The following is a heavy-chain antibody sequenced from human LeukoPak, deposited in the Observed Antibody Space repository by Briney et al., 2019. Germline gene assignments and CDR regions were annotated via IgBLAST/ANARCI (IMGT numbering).Heavy chain of an antibody. J-gene: IGHJ3*02. CDR1: GYTFTSYD. CDR3: ARGPRVAFDI. CDR2: MNPNIGNT. V-gene: IGHV1-8*01. Sequence: ASVKVSCKASGYTFTSYDINWWRQATGQGLEGRGWMNPNIGNTGYAHKLQGRVTMTRNTAISPAYMELSSLRSEDTAVYYCARGPRVAFDIWGQGTMVPLSS.